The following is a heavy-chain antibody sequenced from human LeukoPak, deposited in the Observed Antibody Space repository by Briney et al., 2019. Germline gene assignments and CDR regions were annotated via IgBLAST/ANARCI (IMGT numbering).Heavy chain of an antibody. J-gene: IGHJ4*02. CDR3: ARDRGYCSGGSCPQDY. D-gene: IGHD2-15*01. V-gene: IGHV3-30-3*01. CDR2: ISYDGSIK. CDR1: GFTFTNYA. Sequence: GGSLRLSCAASGFTFTNYAIHWVRQAPGKGPEWVALISYDGSIKYYADSVKGRFTISRDNSKNTLYLQMNSLRAEDTAVYYCARDRGYCSGGSCPQDYWGQGTLVTVSS.